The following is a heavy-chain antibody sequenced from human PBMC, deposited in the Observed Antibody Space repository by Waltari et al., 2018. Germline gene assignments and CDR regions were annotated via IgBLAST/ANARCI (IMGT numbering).Heavy chain of an antibody. CDR2: IRSKAYGGKT. Sequence: EVQLVESGGGLVQPGRSLRLSCTASGFTFGDYAMSWFRLAPGKGRGGGGVIRSKAYGGKTEYAASVKGRFTISRDDSKSIAYLQMNSLKTEDTAVYYCTRLQRTGREGGIAAAGTDPVVYWGQGTLVTVSS. V-gene: IGHV3-49*03. CDR1: GFTFGDYA. D-gene: IGHD6-13*01. CDR3: TRLQRTGREGGIAAAGTDPVVY. J-gene: IGHJ4*02.